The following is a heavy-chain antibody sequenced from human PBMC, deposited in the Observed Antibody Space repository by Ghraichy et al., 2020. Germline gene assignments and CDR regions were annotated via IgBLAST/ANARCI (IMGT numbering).Heavy chain of an antibody. CDR2: FDPEDGET. Sequence: ASVKVSCKVSGYTLTELSMHWVRQAPGKGLEWMGGFDPEDGETIYAQKFQGRVTMTEDTSTDTAYMELSSLRSEDTAVYYCATTGSQLLLQMGWFDPWGQGTLVTVSS. CDR3: ATTGSQLLLQMGWFDP. D-gene: IGHD2-2*01. CDR1: GYTLTELS. J-gene: IGHJ5*02. V-gene: IGHV1-24*01.